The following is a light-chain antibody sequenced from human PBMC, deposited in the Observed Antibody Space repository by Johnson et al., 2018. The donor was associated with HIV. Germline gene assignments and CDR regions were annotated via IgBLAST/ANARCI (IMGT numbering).Light chain of an antibody. CDR2: DNN. CDR1: SSNIGRNY. Sequence: QSVLTQPPSVSAAPGQKVTISCSGSSSNIGRNYVSWYQQLPGTAPKLLIYDNNKRPSWIPDRFSGSKSGTSATLAITGLPTGDEADYYCETWDSSLSGVFGTGTTVTVL. CDR3: ETWDSSLSGV. J-gene: IGLJ1*01. V-gene: IGLV1-51*01.